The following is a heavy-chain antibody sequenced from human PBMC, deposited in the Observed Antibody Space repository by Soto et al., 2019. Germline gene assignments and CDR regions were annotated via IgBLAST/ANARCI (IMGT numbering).Heavy chain of an antibody. J-gene: IGHJ3*01. V-gene: IGHV3-48*03. CDR3: ARDATFYHSGGSRADEAFDL. Sequence: EEQLVESGGGLVQPGRSLRLSCAASGFTFSSYEMNWVRQAPGRGLQWVSYISTSGTTIYYADSVKGRFTVSRDNAKNSLYLQMNNLRAEDTAVYFCARDATFYHSGGSRADEAFDLWGQGTMVTVS. CDR2: ISTSGTTI. D-gene: IGHD3-22*01. CDR1: GFTFSSYE.